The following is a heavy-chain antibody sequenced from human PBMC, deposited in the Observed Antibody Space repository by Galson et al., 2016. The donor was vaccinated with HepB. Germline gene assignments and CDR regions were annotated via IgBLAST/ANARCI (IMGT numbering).Heavy chain of an antibody. D-gene: IGHD2-2*01. CDR3: ARGRGQRGDY. J-gene: IGHJ4*02. CDR2: IIPMFGTA. Sequence: SVKVSCKASGDTFTSFPFSWVRQAPGQGLEWMGGIIPMFGTANYAQKFQGRVTITADESTSTAYMELSSLRSEDTAVYYCARGRGQRGDYWGQGTLVTVSS. V-gene: IGHV1-69*13. CDR1: GDTFTSFP.